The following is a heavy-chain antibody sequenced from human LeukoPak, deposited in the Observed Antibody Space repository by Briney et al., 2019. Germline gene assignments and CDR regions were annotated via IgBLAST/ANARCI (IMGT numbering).Heavy chain of an antibody. D-gene: IGHD5-18*01. CDR2: IIPIFGTA. Sequence: SVKVSCKASGGTFSSYAISWVRQAPGQGLEWMGGIIPIFGTANYAQKFQGRVTITTDESTSTAYMELSSLRSEDTAVYYCARNGYSYGCGYYYYMDVWGKGTTVTVSS. CDR3: ARNGYSYGCGYYYYMDV. V-gene: IGHV1-69*05. J-gene: IGHJ6*03. CDR1: GGTFSSYA.